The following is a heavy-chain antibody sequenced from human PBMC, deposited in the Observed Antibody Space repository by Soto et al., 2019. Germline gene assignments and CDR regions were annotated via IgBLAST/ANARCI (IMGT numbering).Heavy chain of an antibody. CDR2: IYYSGST. CDR3: ASALGYCSGGSCYHFDY. D-gene: IGHD2-15*01. V-gene: IGHV4-59*01. Sequence: PSEILSLTCTVSGGSISSYYWSWIRQPPGKGLEWIGYIYYSGSTNYNPSLKSRVTISVDTSKNQFSLKLSSVTAADTAVYYCASALGYCSGGSCYHFDYWGQGTLVTVSS. J-gene: IGHJ4*02. CDR1: GGSISSYY.